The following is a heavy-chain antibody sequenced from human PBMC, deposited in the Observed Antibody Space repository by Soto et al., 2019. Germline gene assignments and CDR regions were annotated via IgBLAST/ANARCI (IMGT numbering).Heavy chain of an antibody. Sequence: QVQLQQSGPGLVKPSETLSLTCTVSGGSISTYYWCWIRQPPGKGLEWLGYIYYGGSANYNPSLESRVTISLDRSKKQFSLGLNSVTAADTAVYYCSRGGHCTDGVCSALDYWGQGTLVTVSS. CDR1: GGSISTYY. CDR3: SRGGHCTDGVCSALDY. D-gene: IGHD2-8*01. CDR2: IYYGGSA. V-gene: IGHV4-59*08. J-gene: IGHJ4*02.